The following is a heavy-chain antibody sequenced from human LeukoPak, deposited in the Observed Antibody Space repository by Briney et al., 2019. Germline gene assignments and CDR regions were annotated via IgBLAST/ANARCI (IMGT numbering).Heavy chain of an antibody. CDR3: ARDRGDYFDY. J-gene: IGHJ4*02. CDR1: GFTFSSYA. CDR2: ISGSGGST. D-gene: IGHD3-10*01. Sequence: GGSLRLSCAASGFTFSSYAMSWVRQAPGKGLEWVSAISGSGGSTYYADSVKGRFTISRDNAKNSLYLQMNSLRAEDTAVYYCARDRGDYFDYWGQGTLVTVSS. V-gene: IGHV3-23*01.